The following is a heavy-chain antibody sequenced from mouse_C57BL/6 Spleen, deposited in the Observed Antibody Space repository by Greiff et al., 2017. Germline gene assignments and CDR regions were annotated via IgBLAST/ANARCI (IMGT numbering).Heavy chain of an antibody. J-gene: IGHJ2*01. V-gene: IGHV5-17*01. D-gene: IGHD1-1*01. CDR3: ARRPYYGSSHDYFDY. Sequence: EVKLVESGGGLVKPGGSLKLSCAASGFTFSDYGMHWVRQAPEKGLEWVAYISSGSSTIYYADTVKGRFTISRDNAKNTLFLQMTSLRSEDTAMYYCARRPYYGSSHDYFDYWGQGTTLTVSS. CDR2: ISSGSSTI. CDR1: GFTFSDYG.